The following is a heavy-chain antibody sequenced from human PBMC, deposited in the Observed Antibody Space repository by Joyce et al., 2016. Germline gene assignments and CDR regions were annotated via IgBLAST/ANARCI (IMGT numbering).Heavy chain of an antibody. J-gene: IGHJ4*02. D-gene: IGHD6-25*01. Sequence: QVQLVESGGGVVQPGRSLRLSCAASGLILSNYGVHWVRQAPGKGREWVAVISYDGIYKYYADPVKGRFTISRDNSKNTVFLEMNSLRTEDTAVYYCAKILTATYSSGWFLDYWGQGTLVTVSS. CDR3: AKILTATYSSGWFLDY. V-gene: IGHV3-30*18. CDR2: ISYDGIYK. CDR1: GLILSNYG.